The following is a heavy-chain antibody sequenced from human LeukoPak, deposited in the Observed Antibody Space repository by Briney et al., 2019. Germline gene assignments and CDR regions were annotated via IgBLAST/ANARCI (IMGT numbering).Heavy chain of an antibody. Sequence: SETLSLTCTVSGGSISSYYWSWIRQPPGKGLEWIGYIYYSGSTNYNPSLKSRVTMSVDTSKNQFSLKLTSVTAADTAVYYCARGNGCNGGSCYFSYYYYMDVWGKGTTVTVSS. J-gene: IGHJ6*03. V-gene: IGHV4-59*12. CDR1: GGSISSYY. D-gene: IGHD2-15*01. CDR3: ARGNGCNGGSCYFSYYYYMDV. CDR2: IYYSGST.